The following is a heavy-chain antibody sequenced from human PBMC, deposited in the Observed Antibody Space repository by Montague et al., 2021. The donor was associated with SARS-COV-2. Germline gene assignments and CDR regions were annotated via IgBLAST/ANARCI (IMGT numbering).Heavy chain of an antibody. V-gene: IGHV3-30*04. D-gene: IGHD1-26*01. CDR3: ARDNMGSIDY. Sequence: SLSLSCAASGFTFSTYYMQWVRQAPGKGLEWVAITSYDGSSRYHVDSVKGRFTISRDNSRNTLYLQMDGLRSEDTAVYYCARDNMGSIDYWGQGTLVTVSS. J-gene: IGHJ4*02. CDR1: GFTFSTYY. CDR2: TSYDGSSR.